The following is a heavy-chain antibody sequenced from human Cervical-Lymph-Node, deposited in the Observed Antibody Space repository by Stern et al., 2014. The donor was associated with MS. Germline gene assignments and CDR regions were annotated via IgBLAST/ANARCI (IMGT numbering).Heavy chain of an antibody. D-gene: IGHD2-21*01. Sequence: VQLVESGPGLVKPSQTLSLTCNVSGGSITSGGYYWTWIRQHPGKGLEWIGYIYWSGTTYYNPSLKSRLTMSVDTSKNQFSLKLRSVTAADTAIYYCARVVAALLYFDYWGPGALVTVSS. CDR2: IYWSGTT. CDR3: ARVVAALLYFDY. CDR1: GGSITSGGYY. V-gene: IGHV4-31*03. J-gene: IGHJ4*02.